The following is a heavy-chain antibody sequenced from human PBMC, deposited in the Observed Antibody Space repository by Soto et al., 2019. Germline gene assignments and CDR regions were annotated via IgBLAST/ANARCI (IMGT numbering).Heavy chain of an antibody. Sequence: GASVKVSCKASGYTFTSYGISWVRQAPGQGLEWMGWISAYNGNTNYAQKLQGRVTMTTDTSTSTAYMELRSLRSDDTAVYYCARDHGDYDSSGYYSNDAFDIWGQGTMVTVSS. J-gene: IGHJ3*02. CDR2: ISAYNGNT. D-gene: IGHD3-22*01. CDR1: GYTFTSYG. CDR3: ARDHGDYDSSGYYSNDAFDI. V-gene: IGHV1-18*04.